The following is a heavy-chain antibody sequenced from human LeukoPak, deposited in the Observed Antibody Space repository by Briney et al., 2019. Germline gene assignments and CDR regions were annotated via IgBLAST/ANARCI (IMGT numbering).Heavy chain of an antibody. D-gene: IGHD4-23*01. CDR3: ARELGSDYGGYSP. J-gene: IGHJ5*02. Sequence: SETLTLTCSVSGGSMRSDSSFWSWIRQPAGKGLEWIGRIYATGNTNYNPSLERRVTISVDTSKNQFSLELTSVTAADTAVYYCARELGSDYGGYSPWGQGTLVTVSS. V-gene: IGHV4-61*02. CDR2: IYATGNT. CDR1: GGSMRSDSSF.